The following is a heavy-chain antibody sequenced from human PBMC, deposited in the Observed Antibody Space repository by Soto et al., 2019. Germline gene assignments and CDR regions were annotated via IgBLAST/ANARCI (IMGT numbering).Heavy chain of an antibody. Sequence: SETLSVARRVCGGSMTTCYWSWIRQPPGKGLEWIGYIYHSGITNYNPSLESRVNILVDTSKNQFSLTVTSVTAADTAVYYCARLSPPAITVIVVTFWRQGTLVSV. CDR3: ARLSPPAITVIVVTF. V-gene: IGHV4-59*08. J-gene: IGHJ4*02. D-gene: IGHD3-22*01. CDR2: IYHSGIT. CDR1: GGSMTTCY.